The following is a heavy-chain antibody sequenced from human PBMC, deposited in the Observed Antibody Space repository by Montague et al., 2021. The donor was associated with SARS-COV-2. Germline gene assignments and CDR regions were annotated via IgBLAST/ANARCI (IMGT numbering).Heavy chain of an antibody. CDR2: IYPGVSET. V-gene: IGHV5-51*01. J-gene: IGHJ6*02. CDR3: VRLGGLRDYYYYGMDV. CDR1: GYSFISYW. D-gene: IGHD5-12*01. Sequence: QSVAEVKTPGESLKISCKGSGYSFISYWIGWVRQMPGKGLEWMGIIYPGVSETRYSPSFQGQVTILADKSISTAYLQWSSLKASDTAMYYCVRLGGLRDYYYYGMDVWGQGTTVTVSS.